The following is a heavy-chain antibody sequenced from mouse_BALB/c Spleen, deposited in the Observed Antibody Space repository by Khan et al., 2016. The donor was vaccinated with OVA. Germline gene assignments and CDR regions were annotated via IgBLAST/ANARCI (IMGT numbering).Heavy chain of an antibody. D-gene: IGHD1-1*01. CDR1: GYSITSGYA. J-gene: IGHJ2*01. V-gene: IGHV3-2*02. CDR2: ISYSGVT. CDR3: AGGNYYEYYFDY. Sequence: EVQLQESGPGLVKPSQSLSLTCTVTGYSITSGYAWNWIRQFPGNKLEWMGYISYSGVTSYTPSLKSRISITRDTSKNQFFLQLNSVTTEDTATYCCAGGNYYEYYFDYWGQGTTLTVSS.